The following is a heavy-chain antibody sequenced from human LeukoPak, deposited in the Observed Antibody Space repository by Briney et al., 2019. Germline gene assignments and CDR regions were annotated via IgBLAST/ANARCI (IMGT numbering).Heavy chain of an antibody. CDR1: GFTFSSYA. D-gene: IGHD6-19*01. CDR2: ISYDGSNK. CDR3: ARHGVRQWLANWFDP. Sequence: GGSLRLSCAASGFTFSSYAMHWVRQAPGKGLEWVAVISYDGSNKYYADSVKGRFTISRDNSKNTLYLQMNSLRAEDTAVYYCARHGVRQWLANWFDPWGQGTLVTVSS. V-gene: IGHV3-30*04. J-gene: IGHJ5*02.